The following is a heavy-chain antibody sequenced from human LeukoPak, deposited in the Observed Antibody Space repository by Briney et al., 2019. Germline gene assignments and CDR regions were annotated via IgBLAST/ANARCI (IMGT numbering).Heavy chain of an antibody. CDR2: IIPIFGTA. Sequence: ASVKVSCKASGGTFSSYAISWVRQAPGQGLEWMGGIIPIFGTANYAQKFQGRVTITADESTSTAYMELSSLRSEDTAVYYCARATVDTAMVTAWGQGTLVTVSS. CDR3: ARATVDTAMVTA. D-gene: IGHD5-18*01. V-gene: IGHV1-69*13. CDR1: GGTFSSYA. J-gene: IGHJ4*02.